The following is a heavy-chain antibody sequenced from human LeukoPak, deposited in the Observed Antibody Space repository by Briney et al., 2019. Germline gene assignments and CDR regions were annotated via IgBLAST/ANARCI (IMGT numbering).Heavy chain of an antibody. CDR2: IYHSGST. Sequence: SETLSLTCTVSGGSISSYYWGWIRQPPGKGLEWIGSIYHSGSTYYNPSLKSRVTISVDTSKNQFSLKLSSVTAADTAVYYCARDVGARLPGYWGQGTLVTVSS. J-gene: IGHJ4*02. CDR3: ARDVGARLPGY. CDR1: GGSISSYY. V-gene: IGHV4-38-2*02. D-gene: IGHD6-6*01.